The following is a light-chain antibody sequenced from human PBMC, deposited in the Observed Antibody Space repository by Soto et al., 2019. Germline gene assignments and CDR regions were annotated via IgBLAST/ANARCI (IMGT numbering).Light chain of an antibody. CDR2: DAS. J-gene: IGKJ2*01. Sequence: DIHMTQSPSTLSASVGDGVNITCRASHNISVWLAWYQQRPGKAPKFLIYDASSLETGVPSRFSGSGSGTEFTLTIRSLQPDDFATYYCQQYDSYSPTFGQGTKLEIK. V-gene: IGKV1-5*01. CDR3: QQYDSYSPT. CDR1: HNISVW.